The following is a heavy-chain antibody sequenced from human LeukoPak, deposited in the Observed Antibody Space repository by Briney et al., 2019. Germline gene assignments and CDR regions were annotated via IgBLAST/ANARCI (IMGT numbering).Heavy chain of an antibody. Sequence: GGSLRLSCAASGFSFSDYWMDWARQAPGKGLEWVANIKPDGSEIYYVDAVKGRFTISGDNAKNSLYLQMNSLRAEDTAVYYCTRSLDYWGQGTLVTVSS. V-gene: IGHV3-7*02. D-gene: IGHD2-15*01. CDR3: TRSLDY. CDR1: GFSFSDYW. J-gene: IGHJ4*02. CDR2: IKPDGSEI.